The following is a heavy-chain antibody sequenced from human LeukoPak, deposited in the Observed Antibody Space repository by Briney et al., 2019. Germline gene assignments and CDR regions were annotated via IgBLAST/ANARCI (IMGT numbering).Heavy chain of an antibody. CDR1: GGSISSYY. CDR3: ARGSYSVDY. D-gene: IGHD1-26*01. J-gene: IGHJ4*02. Sequence: SEPLSLTCTVSGGSISSYYWSWIRQPPGKGLEWIGYIYNRGSTNYNPSLKSRVTISVDRSKNQFSLKLSSVTAADTAVYYCARGSYSVDYWGQGTLVTVSS. CDR2: IYNRGST. V-gene: IGHV4-59*01.